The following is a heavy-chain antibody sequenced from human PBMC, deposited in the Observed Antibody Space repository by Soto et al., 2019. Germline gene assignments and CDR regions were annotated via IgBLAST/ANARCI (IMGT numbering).Heavy chain of an antibody. D-gene: IGHD3-22*01. CDR1: GGSFSGYY. V-gene: IGHV4-34*01. CDR3: ASVVPRSGYFLGRVYYFDY. J-gene: IGHJ4*02. Sequence: SETLSLTCAVYGGSFSGYYWSWIRQPPGKGLEWIGEINHSGSTNYNPSLKSRVTISVDTSKNQFSLKLNSVTAADTAVYYCASVVPRSGYFLGRVYYFDYWGQGTLVTVSS. CDR2: INHSGST.